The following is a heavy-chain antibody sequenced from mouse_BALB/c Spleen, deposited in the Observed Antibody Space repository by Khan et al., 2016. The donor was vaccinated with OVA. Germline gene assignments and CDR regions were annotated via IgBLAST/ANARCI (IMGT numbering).Heavy chain of an antibody. V-gene: IGHV5-6*01. CDR1: GFTFSSYG. CDR3: ARLGNS. J-gene: IGHJ3*01. CDR2: TTSGGSYT. D-gene: IGHD2-1*01. Sequence: EVERGESGGDLVKPGGSLKLSCAASGFTFSSYGMSWVRQTPDKRLEWVATTTSGGSYTYYPDSVKGRFTISRANAKNTLYLQMTSLKSEDTAMYYCARLGNSWGQGTLVTVSA.